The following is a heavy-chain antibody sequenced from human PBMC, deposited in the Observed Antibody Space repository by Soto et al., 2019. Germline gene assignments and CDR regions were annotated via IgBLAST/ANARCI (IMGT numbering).Heavy chain of an antibody. D-gene: IGHD3-10*01. J-gene: IGHJ6*03. V-gene: IGHV4-34*01. Sequence: SETLSLTCAVYGGSFSGYYWSWIRQPPGKGLEWIGEINHSGSTNYNPSLKSRVTISVDTSKNQFSLKLSSVTAADTAVYYCARGDRPRRYGSGSYRDSKRLYYMDVWGKGTTVTVSS. CDR2: INHSGST. CDR1: GGSFSGYY. CDR3: ARGDRPRRYGSGSYRDSKRLYYMDV.